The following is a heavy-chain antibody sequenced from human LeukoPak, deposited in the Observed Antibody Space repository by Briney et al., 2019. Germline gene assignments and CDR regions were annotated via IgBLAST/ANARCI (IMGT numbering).Heavy chain of an antibody. CDR2: MSYDGSNK. CDR1: GFTFSSYG. CDR3: AKDRADMAQGYFDY. D-gene: IGHD5-18*01. Sequence: GESLKISCAASGFTFSSYGMHWVRQAPGKGLEWVAVMSYDGSNKYYADSVKGRFTISRDNSKNTLYLQMNSLRAEDTAVYYCAKDRADMAQGYFDYWGQGTLVTVSS. V-gene: IGHV3-30*18. J-gene: IGHJ4*02.